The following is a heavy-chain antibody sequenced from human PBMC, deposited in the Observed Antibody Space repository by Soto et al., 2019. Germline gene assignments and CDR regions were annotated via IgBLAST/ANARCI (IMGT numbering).Heavy chain of an antibody. D-gene: IGHD4-4*01. CDR2: IIPIFSTV. V-gene: IGHV1-69*14. CDR3: APSEDYRSSWYFDL. Sequence: QVQLVQSGAEMRKPGSSVKVSCKATGGTLDGFGVSWIRQAPGEQLEWMGGIIPIFSTVDYAQKFKDRITINADKSTSTVYLEMRNLRSDDTAVFYCAPSEDYRSSWYFDLWGRGTLVTVSS. CDR1: GGTLDGFG. J-gene: IGHJ2*01.